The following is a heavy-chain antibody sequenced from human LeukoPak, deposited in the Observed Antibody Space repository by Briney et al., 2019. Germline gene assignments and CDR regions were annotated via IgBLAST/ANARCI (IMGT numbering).Heavy chain of an antibody. D-gene: IGHD5-18*01. V-gene: IGHV4-39*01. CDR1: GASISRGTYY. CDR3: ARHGYIQFWLY. Sequence: SETLSLTCTVSGASISRGTYYWGWIRQSPEKGLEWIGSIDSSGTTHYNSSLKSRIIISVDTSKNQVSQNLTSVTFADTAVYYCARHGYIQFWLYWGQGTQVIVSS. J-gene: IGHJ4*02. CDR2: IDSSGTT.